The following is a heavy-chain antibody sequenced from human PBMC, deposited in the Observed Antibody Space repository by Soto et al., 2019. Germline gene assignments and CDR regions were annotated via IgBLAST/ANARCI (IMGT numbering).Heavy chain of an antibody. J-gene: IGHJ3*02. CDR1: GGTFSSYA. V-gene: IGHV1-69*14. CDR2: IIPIFGTA. CDR3: ARARLMVTSGGVGDGPGFAFAI. Sequence: QVQLVQSGAEVKKPGSSVKVSCKASGGTFSSYAISWVRQAPGQGLEWMGGIIPIFGTANYAQKFQGRVTITADKPTSTAKMELSSRRSAGTAVYYFARARLMVTSGGVGDGPGFAFAIWGQGKMVHVSS. D-gene: IGHD3-16*01.